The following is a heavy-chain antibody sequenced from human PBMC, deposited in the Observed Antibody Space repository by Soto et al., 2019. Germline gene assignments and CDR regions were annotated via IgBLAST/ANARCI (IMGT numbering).Heavy chain of an antibody. J-gene: IGHJ2*01. CDR1: GGSISGGGYY. Sequence: QVQLQESGPGLVKPSETLSLTCTVSGGSISGGGYYWRWIRQPPGKGLEWIGYTYDSGSTYYNPALKSRISISIATSKNQFSLRLTSVTAADTAVYYCAREIIPLTTDWYFDLWGRGTLFTVSP. D-gene: IGHD4-17*01. CDR3: AREIIPLTTDWYFDL. V-gene: IGHV4-30-4*01. CDR2: TYDSGST.